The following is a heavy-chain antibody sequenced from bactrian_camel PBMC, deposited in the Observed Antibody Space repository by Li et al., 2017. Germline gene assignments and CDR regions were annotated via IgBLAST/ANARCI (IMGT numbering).Heavy chain of an antibody. J-gene: IGHJ6*01. CDR2: IIPDGSP. Sequence: VQLVESGGGSAQTGGSLTLSCGVSGYTYSAYCLGWFRQVSGKGMEYLGGIIPDGSPIYADSVKGRITISKDKATDTVHLQMNSLKTEDTAVYFCAADGCYDSDYDGDFGYRGQGTQVTVS. CDR3: AADGCYDSDYDGDFGY. D-gene: IGHD4*01. CDR1: GYTYSAYC. V-gene: IGHV3S9*01.